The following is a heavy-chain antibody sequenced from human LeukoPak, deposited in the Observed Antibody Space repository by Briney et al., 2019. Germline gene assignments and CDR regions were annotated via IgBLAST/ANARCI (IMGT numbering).Heavy chain of an antibody. Sequence: GGSLRLSCAPSGLTFSSYAIRWVRQAPGKGLEWVSSLSGSGGSPNYANSVNGRVTISRDNSKNTLYLQMNSLRAEDTAVYYCANALGGGNAWYYFDCWGQGTPVTVSS. V-gene: IGHV3-23*01. D-gene: IGHD1-26*01. CDR2: LSGSGGSP. J-gene: IGHJ4*02. CDR3: ANALGGGNAWYYFDC. CDR1: GLTFSSYA.